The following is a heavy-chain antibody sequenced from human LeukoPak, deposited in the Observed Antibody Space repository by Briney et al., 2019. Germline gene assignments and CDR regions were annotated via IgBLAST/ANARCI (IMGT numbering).Heavy chain of an antibody. Sequence: SETLSLTCTVSGGSLSSNNWWSWVRQPPGKGLEWIGEIYHSGSTNYSPSLKSRVTISVDKSKNQFSLKLSSVTAADTAVYYCASHTMVRGVILNYWGQGTLVTVSS. CDR1: GGSLSSNNW. CDR2: IYHSGST. D-gene: IGHD3-10*01. V-gene: IGHV4-4*02. J-gene: IGHJ4*02. CDR3: ASHTMVRGVILNY.